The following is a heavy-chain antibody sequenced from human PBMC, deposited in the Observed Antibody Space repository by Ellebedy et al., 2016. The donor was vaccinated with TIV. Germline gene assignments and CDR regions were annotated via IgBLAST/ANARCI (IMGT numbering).Heavy chain of an antibody. CDR3: ARRLAMSSITYFDY. J-gene: IGHJ4*02. CDR2: IYLGDSYT. Sequence: GGSLRLXXKASGSTFTSNWIAWVRQMPGKGLEWIGIIYLGDSYTAYSPSFQGQVTISADKSMNTAYLQWSSLKASDTAMYYCARRLAMSSITYFDYWGQGTLVTVSS. CDR1: GSTFTSNW. V-gene: IGHV5-51*01. D-gene: IGHD3-9*01.